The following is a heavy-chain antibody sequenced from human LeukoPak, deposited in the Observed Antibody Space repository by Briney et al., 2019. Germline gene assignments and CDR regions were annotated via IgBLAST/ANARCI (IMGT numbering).Heavy chain of an antibody. V-gene: IGHV3-48*03. CDR2: ITGDGKTK. J-gene: IGHJ4*02. Sequence: GGSLRLSCAASGFSISTYEMNWVRQAPRKGLEWISYITGDGKTKYYAPSVKGRFTISRDNAKNSVYLQMSSLRAEDTAVYYCARDLSIDYWGQGTLVTVSS. CDR3: ARDLSIDY. CDR1: GFSISTYE.